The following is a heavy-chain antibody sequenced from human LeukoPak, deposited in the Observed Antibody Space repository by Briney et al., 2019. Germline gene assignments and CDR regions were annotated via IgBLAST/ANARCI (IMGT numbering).Heavy chain of an antibody. V-gene: IGHV1-46*01. J-gene: IGHJ4*02. CDR2: INPSGAGT. CDR1: GYSFINYY. D-gene: IGHD3-16*01. Sequence: ASVKVSCKASGYSFINYYIHWVRQAPGQGLEWMGIINPSGAGTSFAQKFRGRVTMTRDMSTSTVYMEVSSLRSEDTAVYYCVRDTDPWGPWSSPGPDYQFGYWGQGTLVTVSS. CDR3: VRDTDPWGPWSSPGPDYQFGY.